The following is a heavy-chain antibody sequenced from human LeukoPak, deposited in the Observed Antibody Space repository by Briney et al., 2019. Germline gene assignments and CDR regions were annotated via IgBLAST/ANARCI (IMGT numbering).Heavy chain of an antibody. CDR2: ISYDGSNK. D-gene: IGHD6-13*01. V-gene: IGHV3-30-3*01. CDR1: GFTFSGYA. J-gene: IGHJ6*02. Sequence: PGRSLRLSCAASGFTFSGYAMHWVRQAPGKGLEWVAVISYDGSNKHYADSAKGRTTISRDNSQSTLYLQMNSLRSEDMGVYYCAREGSIGAAGVYYYGVDVWGQGTTVTVSS. CDR3: AREGSIGAAGVYYYGVDV.